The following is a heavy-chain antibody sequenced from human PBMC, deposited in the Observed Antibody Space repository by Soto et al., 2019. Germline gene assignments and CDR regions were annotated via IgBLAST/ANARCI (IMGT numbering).Heavy chain of an antibody. D-gene: IGHD3-22*01. J-gene: IGHJ6*02. Sequence: LKISCKGSGYSFTSYWIGWVRQMPGKGLEWRGIIYPGDSDTRYSPSFQGQVTISADKSISTAYLQWSSLKASDTAMYYCATTHPSYYYDSSGLNYYYYGMDVWGQGTTVTVSS. CDR3: ATTHPSYYYDSSGLNYYYYGMDV. CDR1: GYSFTSYW. CDR2: IYPGDSDT. V-gene: IGHV5-51*01.